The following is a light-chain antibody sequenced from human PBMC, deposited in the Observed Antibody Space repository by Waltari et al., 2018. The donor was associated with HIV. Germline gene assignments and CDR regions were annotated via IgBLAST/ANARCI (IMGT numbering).Light chain of an antibody. CDR3: QQSYGAPFT. CDR1: QNISRY. J-gene: IGKJ5*01. Sequence: QMTQSPSALSASVGDTVTITCRASQNISRYLNWYQKKVGEAPKLLVYGASNLQSGVPARFRGSGSGSEYFLSISSLKSDDFATYFCQQSYGAPFTFG. CDR2: GAS. V-gene: IGKV1-39*01.